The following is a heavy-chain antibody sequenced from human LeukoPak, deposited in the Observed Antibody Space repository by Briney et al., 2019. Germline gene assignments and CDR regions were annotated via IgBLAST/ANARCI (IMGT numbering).Heavy chain of an antibody. CDR1: GFNFIDYS. CDR2: IGISSGNT. D-gene: IGHD5-12*01. CDR3: ARDHRYAFDN. V-gene: IGHV3-48*01. Sequence: GGSLRLSCAASGFNFIDYSMNWVRQAPGKGLEWISYIGISSGNTKYADSVKGRFTISRDKARNSLYLQMNSLRVEDTAVYYCARDHRYAFDNWGQGTLVTVSS. J-gene: IGHJ4*02.